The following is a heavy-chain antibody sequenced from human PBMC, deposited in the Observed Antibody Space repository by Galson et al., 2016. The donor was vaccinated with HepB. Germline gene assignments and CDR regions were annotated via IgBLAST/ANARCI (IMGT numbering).Heavy chain of an antibody. D-gene: IGHD3-9*01. CDR1: GFSLSTTAMC. CDR3: ARVRSDILTAGAFDI. Sequence: PALVKPTQTLTLTCTFSGFSLSTTAMCVSWIRQPPGKALEWLALIDWDDDKFYNTSLKTRLTISKDTSKTQVVLTMTNMDQLDTATYFCARVRSDILTAGAFDIWGQGTMVTVSS. CDR2: IDWDDDK. J-gene: IGHJ3*02. V-gene: IGHV2-70*01.